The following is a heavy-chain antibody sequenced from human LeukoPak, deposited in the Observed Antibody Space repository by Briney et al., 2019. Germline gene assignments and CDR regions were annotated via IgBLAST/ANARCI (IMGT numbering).Heavy chain of an antibody. CDR1: GFTFDDYA. J-gene: IGHJ6*03. D-gene: IGHD6-19*01. V-gene: IGHV3-9*03. CDR2: ISWNSGSI. Sequence: PGGSLRLSXAASGFTFDDYAMHWVRQAPGKGLEWVSGISWNSGSIGYADSVKGRFTISRDNAKNSLYLQMNSLRAEDMALYYCAKDKGAVAGYYMDVWGKGTTVTVSS. CDR3: AKDKGAVAGYYMDV.